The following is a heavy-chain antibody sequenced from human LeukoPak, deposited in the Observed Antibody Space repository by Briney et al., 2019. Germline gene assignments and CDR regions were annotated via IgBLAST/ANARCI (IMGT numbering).Heavy chain of an antibody. J-gene: IGHJ3*02. Sequence: ASVKVSCKASGYTFTSYDINWVRQATGQGLEWMGWMNPNSGNTGYAQKFQGRVTITRKTSISTAYMELSSLRSEDTAVYYCARTRVADAFDIWGQGTMVTVSS. V-gene: IGHV1-8*03. CDR3: ARTRVADAFDI. CDR2: MNPNSGNT. CDR1: GYTFTSYD.